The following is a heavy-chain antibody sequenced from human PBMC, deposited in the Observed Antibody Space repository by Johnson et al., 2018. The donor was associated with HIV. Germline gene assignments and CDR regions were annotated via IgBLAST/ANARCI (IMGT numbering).Heavy chain of an antibody. V-gene: IGHV3-11*04. Sequence: VQLVESGGGLVQPGGSLRLSCAASGFTVSSNYMNWIRQAPGKGLEWLSNISSGGSVRYYADSVRGRFTISRYNAENSLYLQMNSLRAEDTAVYYCARHTGYDAFDIWGQGTMVTVSS. D-gene: IGHD2-21*01. J-gene: IGHJ3*02. CDR3: ARHTGYDAFDI. CDR2: ISSGGSVR. CDR1: GFTVSSNY.